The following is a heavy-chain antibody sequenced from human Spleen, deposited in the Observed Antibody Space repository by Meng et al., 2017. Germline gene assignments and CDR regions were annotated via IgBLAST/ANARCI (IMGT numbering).Heavy chain of an antibody. CDR1: GGSITSSSYY. Sequence: SETLSLTCTVSGGSITSSSYYWGWIRQPPGKGLEWIGSIYYSGSTFYNPSLKSRVTISVDTSKNQFSLKLSSVTAADTAVCYCARAQRGNPDAFEIWGQGTMVTVSS. CDR2: IYYSGST. V-gene: IGHV4-39*07. D-gene: IGHD3-10*01. J-gene: IGHJ3*02. CDR3: ARAQRGNPDAFEI.